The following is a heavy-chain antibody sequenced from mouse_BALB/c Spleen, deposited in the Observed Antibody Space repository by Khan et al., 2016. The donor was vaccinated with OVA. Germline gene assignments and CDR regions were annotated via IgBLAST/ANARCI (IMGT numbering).Heavy chain of an antibody. D-gene: IGHD1-1*01. Sequence: VQLKESGPGLVKPSQSLSLTCTVTGYSITSDYAWNWIRQFPGNKLEWMGYINYSGSTSYIPSLKSRTSITRDTSKNPFFLQLNSVTTEDTATYYCAYGSSYWYFDVWGAGTTVTVSS. CDR2: INYSGST. J-gene: IGHJ1*01. CDR3: AYGSSYWYFDV. V-gene: IGHV3-2*02. CDR1: GYSITSDYA.